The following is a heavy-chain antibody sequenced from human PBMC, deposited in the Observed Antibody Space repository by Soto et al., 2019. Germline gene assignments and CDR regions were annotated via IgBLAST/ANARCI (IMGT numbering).Heavy chain of an antibody. CDR1: GFTVSSNY. Sequence: GGSLRLSCAASGFTVSSNYMSWVRQAPGKGLEWVSVIYSSGSTYYADSVKGRFTFSRDNSKNTLYLQMNSLRAEDTAVYYCARTTHPHRSGYDYYFDYWGQGTLVTVSS. V-gene: IGHV3-66*01. D-gene: IGHD5-12*01. CDR2: IYSSGST. CDR3: ARTTHPHRSGYDYYFDY. J-gene: IGHJ4*02.